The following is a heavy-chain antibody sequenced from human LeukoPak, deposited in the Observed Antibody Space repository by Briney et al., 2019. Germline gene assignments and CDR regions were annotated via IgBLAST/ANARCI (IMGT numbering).Heavy chain of an antibody. Sequence: ASVKVSCKASGYTFTSYAMNWVRQAPGQGLEWMGWINTNTGNPTYAQGFTGRFVFSLDTSVSTAYLQISSLEAEDTAVYYCARDSNIVATIGDIDYWGQGTLVTVSS. CDR1: GYTFTSYA. J-gene: IGHJ4*02. D-gene: IGHD5-12*01. CDR2: INTNTGNP. V-gene: IGHV7-4-1*02. CDR3: ARDSNIVATIGDIDY.